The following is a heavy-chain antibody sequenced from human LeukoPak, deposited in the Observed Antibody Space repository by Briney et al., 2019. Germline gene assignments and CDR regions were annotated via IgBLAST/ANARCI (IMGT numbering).Heavy chain of an antibody. CDR1: GFTFSSYA. J-gene: IGHJ5*02. CDR3: AKFPRRGDYDFWSGYGWGPFDP. CDR2: ISGSGGST. D-gene: IGHD3-3*01. Sequence: GGSLRLSCAASGFTFSSYAMSWVRQAPGKGLEWVSAISGSGGSTYYADSVKGRFTISRDNSKNTLYLQMNSLRAEDTAVYYCAKFPRRGDYDFWSGYGWGPFDPWGQGTLVTVSS. V-gene: IGHV3-23*01.